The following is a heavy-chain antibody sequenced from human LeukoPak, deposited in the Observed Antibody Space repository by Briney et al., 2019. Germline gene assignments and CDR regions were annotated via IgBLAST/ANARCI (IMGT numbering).Heavy chain of an antibody. V-gene: IGHV3-30-3*02. CDR1: GFTFSSYA. J-gene: IGHJ4*02. CDR2: ISYDGSNK. CDR3: AKRGAYSSSWPKYYFDY. Sequence: GGSLRLSCAASGFTFSSYAMHWVRQAPGKGLEWVAVISYDGSNKYYADSVKGRFTISRDNSKNTLYLQMNSLRAEDTAVYYCAKRGAYSSSWPKYYFDYWGQGTLVTVSS. D-gene: IGHD6-13*01.